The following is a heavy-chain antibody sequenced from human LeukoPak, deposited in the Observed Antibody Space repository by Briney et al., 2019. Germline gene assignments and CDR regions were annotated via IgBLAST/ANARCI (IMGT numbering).Heavy chain of an antibody. CDR1: GFTVSSTY. V-gene: IGHV3-53*01. CDR3: AESSIDLYYYYMDV. J-gene: IGHJ6*03. CDR2: IYTGGNT. Sequence: GGSLRLSCAVSGFTVSSTYMSWVRQAPGKGLEWVSVIYTGGNTNYPDSVKGRFTVSRDNSKNTLYLQMDSLRADDTAVYYCAESSIDLYYYYMDVWGKGTTVTVSS.